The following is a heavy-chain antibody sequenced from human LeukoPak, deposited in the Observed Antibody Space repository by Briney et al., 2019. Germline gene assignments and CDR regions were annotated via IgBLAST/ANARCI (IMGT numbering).Heavy chain of an antibody. Sequence: NPSETLSLTCTVSGRSISSGDYYWSWIRQHPGKGLEWIGYIYYSGSSYYNPSLKSRVTISVDTSKNQFSLKLSSVTAADTAVYYCARFYDSSGPARNSFDYWGQGTLATVSS. D-gene: IGHD3-22*01. V-gene: IGHV4-31*03. CDR3: ARFYDSSGPARNSFDY. CDR2: IYYSGSS. J-gene: IGHJ4*02. CDR1: GRSISSGDYY.